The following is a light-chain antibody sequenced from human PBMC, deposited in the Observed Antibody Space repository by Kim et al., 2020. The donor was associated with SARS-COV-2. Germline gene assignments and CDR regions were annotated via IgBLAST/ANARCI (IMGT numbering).Light chain of an antibody. CDR2: SAS. V-gene: IGKV1-17*03. CDR3: LQHNSYPLT. Sequence: AAVGYRITSTCRASQGISNYVAWFQQKPGKVPKRLIDSASSLQSGVPSRFSGSGSGTEFTLTISSLQPEDFATYYCLQHNSYPLTFGGGTKVDIK. J-gene: IGKJ4*01. CDR1: QGISNY.